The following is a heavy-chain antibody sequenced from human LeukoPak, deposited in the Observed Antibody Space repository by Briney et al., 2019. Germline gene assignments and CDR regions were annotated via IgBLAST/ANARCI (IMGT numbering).Heavy chain of an antibody. CDR1: GFTFSNAW. CDR2: IKSRTDGGTA. J-gene: IGHJ6*02. Sequence: GGSLRLSCAASGFTFSNAWMGWVRQAPGKGLEWVGRIKSRTDGGTADYAAPVKGRFTISRDDSKNTLYLQVNSLKIEDTAVYYCTKPDLLWFGEDVWGQGTTVTVSS. D-gene: IGHD3-10*01. CDR3: TKPDLLWFGEDV. V-gene: IGHV3-15*01.